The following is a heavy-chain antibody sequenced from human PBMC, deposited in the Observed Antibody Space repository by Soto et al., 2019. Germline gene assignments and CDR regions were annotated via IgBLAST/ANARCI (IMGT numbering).Heavy chain of an antibody. CDR2: VSPYNGNT. CDR1: GYTFTSYG. D-gene: IGHD4-17*01. Sequence: QVQLVQSGAEVKKPGASVKVSCKASGYTFTSYGISWVRQAPGQGLEWLGWVSPYNGNTNYAQKRQGIATRSTYTSTRTAYMELRSLRSDDTSVYYCARDGATLTSPGYYYYYRDVWGKGTTVTVSS. J-gene: IGHJ6*03. V-gene: IGHV1-18*01. CDR3: ARDGATLTSPGYYYYYRDV.